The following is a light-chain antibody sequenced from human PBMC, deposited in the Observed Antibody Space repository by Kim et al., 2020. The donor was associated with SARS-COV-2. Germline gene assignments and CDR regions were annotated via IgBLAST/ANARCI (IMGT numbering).Light chain of an antibody. CDR2: DVT. CDR3: SSCTNSNTCV. J-gene: IGLJ3*02. V-gene: IGLV2-14*01. Sequence: QSALTQPASVSGSPGQSITISCTGTSSDVGDYNYVSWYQQYPRKAPKLMIHDVTKRPSGISNRFSGSKSGNTASLTISGLQAEDEADYYCSSCTNSNTCVFGGGTKLTVL. CDR1: SSDVGDYNY.